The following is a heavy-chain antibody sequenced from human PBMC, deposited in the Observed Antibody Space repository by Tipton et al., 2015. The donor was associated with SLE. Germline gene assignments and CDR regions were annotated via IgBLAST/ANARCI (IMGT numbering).Heavy chain of an antibody. CDR2: IYYTGST. CDR1: GGSISRANYY. D-gene: IGHD3-3*01. J-gene: IGHJ3*02. CDR3: ARSATDAFDI. Sequence: TLSLTCTVSGGSISRANYYWNWIRQPPGKGLEWIGYIYYTGSTYYNPSLKSRLSLSVDTSKNQFSLKLNSVTAADTAVYYCARSATDAFDIWSQGTMVTVSS. V-gene: IGHV4-30-4*01.